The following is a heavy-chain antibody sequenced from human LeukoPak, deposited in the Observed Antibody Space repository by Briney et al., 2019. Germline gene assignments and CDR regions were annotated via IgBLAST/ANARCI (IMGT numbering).Heavy chain of an antibody. J-gene: IGHJ4*02. CDR1: GFTFSSYA. V-gene: IGHV3-64*01. D-gene: IGHD1-26*01. CDR2: ISSNGGST. CDR3: ARGRRSGSPDY. Sequence: PGGSLRLSCAASGFTFSSYAMHWVRQAPGKGLEYVSAISSNGGSTYYANSVKGRFTISRDNSKNTLYLQMGSLRAEDMAVYYCARGRRSGSPDYWGQGTLVTVSS.